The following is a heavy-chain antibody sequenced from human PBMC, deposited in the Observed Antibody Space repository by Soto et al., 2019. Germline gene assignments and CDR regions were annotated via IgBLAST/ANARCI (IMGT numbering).Heavy chain of an antibody. J-gene: IGHJ4*01. D-gene: IGHD2-2*03. CDR3: TQRHVSGYSP. Sequence: VGVGWIRQPPGKALEWLALIYGDDDKRGSPSLKSRLTITKDTSKNQVVLTMNKMDPVDTATYHWTQRHVSGYSPRGHGTPVTVSS. V-gene: IGHV2-5*02. CDR1: VG. CDR2: IYGDDDK.